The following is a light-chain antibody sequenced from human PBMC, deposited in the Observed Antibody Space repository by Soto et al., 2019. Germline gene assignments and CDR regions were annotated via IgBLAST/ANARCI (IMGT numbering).Light chain of an antibody. J-gene: IGKJ1*01. CDR1: QSVSSNY. V-gene: IGKV3-20*01. CDR2: GAS. Sequence: LTQSPGTLSLSPGERATLSCRTSQSVSSNYLAWYQQKLGQAPRLLIYGASSRASGIPDRFSGGGSGTDFTLTISRLEPEDFAVYYCQQYGSSVTWTFGQGTKVEIK. CDR3: QQYGSSVTWT.